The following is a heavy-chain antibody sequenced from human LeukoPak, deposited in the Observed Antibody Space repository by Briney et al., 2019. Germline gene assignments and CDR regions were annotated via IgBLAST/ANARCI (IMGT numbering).Heavy chain of an antibody. CDR1: EFIFSGYW. Sequence: WGSLRLSCAASEFIFSGYWKNWVRQAPGKGLEWVANIKQDGSEKQYVDSVRGRFTISRDNAKNSLYLQMNSLRAEDTAVYYCARDPISSGWYFGAPGLEYGMDVWGQGTTVTVSS. J-gene: IGHJ6*02. CDR2: IKQDGSEK. D-gene: IGHD6-19*01. V-gene: IGHV3-7*01. CDR3: ARDPISSGWYFGAPGLEYGMDV.